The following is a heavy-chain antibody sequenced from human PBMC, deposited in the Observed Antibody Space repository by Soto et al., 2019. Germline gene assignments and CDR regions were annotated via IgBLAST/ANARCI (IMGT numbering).Heavy chain of an antibody. CDR3: ARYGYYDSNGYFDY. CDR1: GGSISSGDYY. D-gene: IGHD3-22*01. Sequence: SETLSLTCTVSGGSISSGDYYWSWIRQPPGKGLEWIGYIYYSGSTYYNPSLKSRVTISVDTSKNQFSLKLSSVTAADTAVYYCARYGYYDSNGYFDYWGQGTLVTVSS. CDR2: IYYSGST. J-gene: IGHJ4*02. V-gene: IGHV4-30-4*01.